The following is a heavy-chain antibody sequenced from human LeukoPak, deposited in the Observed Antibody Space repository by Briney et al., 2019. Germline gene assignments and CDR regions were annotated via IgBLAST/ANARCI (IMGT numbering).Heavy chain of an antibody. V-gene: IGHV1-18*01. CDR2: ISAYNGNT. Sequence: ASVKVSCKASGYTFTSYGISWVRQAPGQGLEWMGWISAYNGNTNYAQKLQGRVTMTTDTSTSKAYMELRRLRSDDTAVYYCAREVPYDTSVYYQPFDFWGQGTLVTVSS. J-gene: IGHJ4*02. CDR1: GYTFTSYG. D-gene: IGHD3-22*01. CDR3: AREVPYDTSVYYQPFDF.